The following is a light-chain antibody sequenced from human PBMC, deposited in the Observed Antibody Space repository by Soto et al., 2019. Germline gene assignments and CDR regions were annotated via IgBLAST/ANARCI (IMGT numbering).Light chain of an antibody. CDR3: QQYVNSPYT. CDR1: QSVTSSY. J-gene: IGKJ2*01. V-gene: IGKV3-20*01. Sequence: EIVLTQSPGILSLSPGERATLSCRASQSVTSSYLAWYQQKPGQATRLLIFAASSRATGIPDRFSGSGSGTDFTLTISRLEPEDFAVYYCQQYVNSPYTFGQGTKLEIK. CDR2: AAS.